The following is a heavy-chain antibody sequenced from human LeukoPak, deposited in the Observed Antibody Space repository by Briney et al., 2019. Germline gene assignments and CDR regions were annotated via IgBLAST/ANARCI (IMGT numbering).Heavy chain of an antibody. V-gene: IGHV3-11*01. CDR2: ISSRGSTI. J-gene: IGHJ4*02. CDR1: GFKFSDYY. D-gene: IGHD4-17*01. Sequence: GGSLRLSCAASGFKFSDYYMSWVRQAPGKGLEWIAYISSRGSTIDYADSVKGRFTISRDDAKNSLYLQMNSLRAEDMAVYYCARDQNCGDYEPFDYWGQGTLVTVSS. CDR3: ARDQNCGDYEPFDY.